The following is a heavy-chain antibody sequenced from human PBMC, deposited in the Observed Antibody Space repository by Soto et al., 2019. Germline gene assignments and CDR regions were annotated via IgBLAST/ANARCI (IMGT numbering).Heavy chain of an antibody. CDR3: ARGGADHYQFGMDV. D-gene: IGHD2-2*01. V-gene: IGHV3-23*01. J-gene: IGHJ6*02. Sequence: GGSLRLSCAASGFTLNTYAMTWVRQPPRKGLEWVSSMNGAGTSTSYADSVKGRFTTSRDTSKNTLYLEMNSLRAEDTAIYYCARGGADHYQFGMDVWGQGTTVTVSS. CDR1: GFTLNTYA. CDR2: MNGAGTST.